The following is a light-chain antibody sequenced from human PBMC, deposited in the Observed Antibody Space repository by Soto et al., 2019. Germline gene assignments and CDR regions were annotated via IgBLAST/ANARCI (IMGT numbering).Light chain of an antibody. CDR1: SSDVGGYHY. J-gene: IGLJ1*01. Sequence: QSVLTQPPSASGSPGQSVTISCTGTSSDVGGYHYVSWYQQHPGRAPKLMIYEVSKRPSGVPDRFSGSKSGNTASLTVSGLQTEDEADYYCSSYAGSNNQVFGTGTKLTVL. CDR2: EVS. V-gene: IGLV2-8*01. CDR3: SSYAGSNNQV.